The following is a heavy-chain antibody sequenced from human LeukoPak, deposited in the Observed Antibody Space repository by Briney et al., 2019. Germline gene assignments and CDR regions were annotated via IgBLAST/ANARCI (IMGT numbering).Heavy chain of an antibody. J-gene: IGHJ6*02. CDR1: VYTFTRYD. Sequence: ASVKISCKASVYTFTRYDIKWVRQAIVHGRLWMGWVTPNSVNTNYAQKLQGRVTMTTDTSTSTAYMELRSLRSDDTAVYYCARDNNYYGSGSYWFSHYYGMDVWGQGTTVTVSS. CDR2: VTPNSVNT. CDR3: ARDNNYYGSGSYWFSHYYGMDV. D-gene: IGHD3-10*01. V-gene: IGHV1-18*01.